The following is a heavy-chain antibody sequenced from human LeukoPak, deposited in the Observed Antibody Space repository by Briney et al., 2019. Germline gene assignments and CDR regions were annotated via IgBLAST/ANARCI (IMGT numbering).Heavy chain of an antibody. V-gene: IGHV1-69*05. J-gene: IGHJ4*02. Sequence: SVKVSCKASGGTFSSYAISWVRQAPGQGLEWMGRIIPIFGTANYAQKFQGRVTITTDESTSTAYMELSSLRSGDTAVYYCAAGDGGYERFDYWGQGTLVTVSS. CDR1: GGTFSSYA. CDR3: AAGDGGYERFDY. CDR2: IIPIFGTA. D-gene: IGHD5-12*01.